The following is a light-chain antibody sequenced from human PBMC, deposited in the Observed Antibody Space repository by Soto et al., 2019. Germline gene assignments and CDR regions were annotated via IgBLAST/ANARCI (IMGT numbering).Light chain of an antibody. V-gene: IGKV3-11*01. CDR3: HQYGRSPRT. CDR1: QSVRSS. CDR2: DAS. Sequence: EIVVTQSPATLSLSPGDRATLSCRASQSVRSSLAWFQQKPGQAPRLLIYDASKRATGIPARFSGSASGADFTLTISSLEPGDFAVDSCHQYGRSPRTFGQGTRLQIK. J-gene: IGKJ5*01.